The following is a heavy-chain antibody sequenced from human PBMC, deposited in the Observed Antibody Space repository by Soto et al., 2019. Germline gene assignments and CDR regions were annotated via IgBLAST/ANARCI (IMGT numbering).Heavy chain of an antibody. Sequence: PGGSLRLSCAASGFTFSGSAMHWVRQASGKGLEWVGRIRSKANSYATAYAASVKGRFTISRDDSKNTAYLQMNSLKTEDTAVYYCTRTAGDLEWLLLAPFDYWGQGTLVTVSS. CDR1: GFTFSGSA. D-gene: IGHD3-3*01. J-gene: IGHJ4*02. CDR2: IRSKANSYAT. CDR3: TRTAGDLEWLLLAPFDY. V-gene: IGHV3-73*01.